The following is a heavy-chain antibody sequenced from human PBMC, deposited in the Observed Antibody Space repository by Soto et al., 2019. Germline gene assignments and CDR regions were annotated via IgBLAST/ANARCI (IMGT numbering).Heavy chain of an antibody. D-gene: IGHD2-2*01. Sequence: GGSLRLSCAASGFTFSSYGMHRVRQAPGKGLEWVAVIWYDGSNKYYADSVKGRFTISRDNSKNTLYLQMNNLRAEDTAVYYCAKDNCISTSCYRLYNWFDPWGQGTLVTVSS. V-gene: IGHV3-30*02. CDR3: AKDNCISTSCYRLYNWFDP. CDR1: GFTFSSYG. CDR2: IWYDGSNK. J-gene: IGHJ5*02.